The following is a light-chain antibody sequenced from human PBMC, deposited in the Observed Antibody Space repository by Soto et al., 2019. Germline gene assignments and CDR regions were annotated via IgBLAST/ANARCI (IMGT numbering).Light chain of an antibody. J-gene: IGLJ1*01. Sequence: QSALTQPPSAPGSPGQSVTISCTGTSSDVGGYNYVSWYQQHPGKAPKLMIYEFSRRPSGVPDRFSGSRSANTAFLTVSGLQAEDEADYYCCSYAGNDNFYVFGTGTKVTVL. CDR3: CSYAGNDNFYV. CDR2: EFS. CDR1: SSDVGGYNY. V-gene: IGLV2-8*01.